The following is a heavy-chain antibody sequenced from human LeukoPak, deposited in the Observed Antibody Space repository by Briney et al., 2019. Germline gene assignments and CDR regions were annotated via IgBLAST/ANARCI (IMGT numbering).Heavy chain of an antibody. V-gene: IGHV1-8*01. CDR3: ARLRPERLGYYYYYYMDV. J-gene: IGHJ6*03. Sequence: ASVKVSCKASGYTFTSYDINWVRQATGQGLEWMGWMNPNSGNTGYAQKFQGRVTMTRNTSISTAYMELSSLRSEDTAVYYCARLRPERLGYYYYYYMDVWGKGTTVTVSS. D-gene: IGHD3-3*01. CDR2: MNPNSGNT. CDR1: GYTFTSYD.